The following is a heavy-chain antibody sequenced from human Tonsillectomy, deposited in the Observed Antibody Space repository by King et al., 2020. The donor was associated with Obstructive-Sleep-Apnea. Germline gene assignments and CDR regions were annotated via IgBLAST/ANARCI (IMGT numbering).Heavy chain of an antibody. CDR1: GFTFSSYG. Sequence: QLVQSGGGVVQPGRSLRLSCAASGFTFSSYGMNWVRQAPGKGLEWVAVISYDGSNKYYADSVKGRFTISRDNSKNTLYLQMNSLRAEDTAVYYCAKILVRAVIITGDAFDIWGHGTMVTVSS. CDR3: AKILVRAVIITGDAFDI. CDR2: ISYDGSNK. D-gene: IGHD3-10*01. V-gene: IGHV3-30*18. J-gene: IGHJ3*02.